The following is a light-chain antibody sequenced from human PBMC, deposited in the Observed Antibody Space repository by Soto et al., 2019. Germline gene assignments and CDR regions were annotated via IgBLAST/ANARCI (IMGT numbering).Light chain of an antibody. Sequence: DIVMTQSPDSLAVSLGERATINCKSSQSVFHSSNSKNYVAWYQQKPGQPPHLLIYWASTRESGIPDRFRGIGSGTDFTLNINNLQTDVVAVYYSQHYYTHPPTFGQGTNLEIK. V-gene: IGKV4-1*01. CDR2: WAS. CDR1: QSVFHSSNSKNY. J-gene: IGKJ2*01. CDR3: QHYYTHPPT.